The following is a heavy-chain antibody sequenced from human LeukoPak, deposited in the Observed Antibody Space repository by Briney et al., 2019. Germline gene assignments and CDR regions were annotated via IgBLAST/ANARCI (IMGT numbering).Heavy chain of an antibody. CDR2: ISGSGGST. J-gene: IGHJ4*02. Sequence: GGSLRLSCAASGFTFSSYAMSWVRQAPGKGLEWVSAISGSGGSTYYADSVKGRFTISRDNSKNTLYLQMNSLRAEDTAVYYCYIVVVVAATLDYWGQGTLVTVSS. D-gene: IGHD2-15*01. CDR1: GFTFSSYA. V-gene: IGHV3-23*01. CDR3: YIVVVVAATLDY.